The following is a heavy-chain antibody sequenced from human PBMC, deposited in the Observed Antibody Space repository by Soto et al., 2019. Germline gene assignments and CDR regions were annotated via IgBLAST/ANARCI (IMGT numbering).Heavy chain of an antibody. D-gene: IGHD6-19*01. V-gene: IGHV1-2*04. CDR3: ARVQGAVAGPFDP. CDR1: GYTFTGYY. Sequence: ASVKVSCKAPGYTFTGYYMHWVRQAPGQGLEWMGWINPNSGGTNYAQKFQGWVTMTRDTSISTAYMELSRLRSDDTAVYYCARVQGAVAGPFDPWGQGTLVTVSS. CDR2: INPNSGGT. J-gene: IGHJ5*02.